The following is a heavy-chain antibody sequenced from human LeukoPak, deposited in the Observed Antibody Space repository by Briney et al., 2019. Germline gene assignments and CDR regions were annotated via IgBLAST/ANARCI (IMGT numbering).Heavy chain of an antibody. CDR1: GFTFSSYS. CDR3: ASYLFGYSGYDNFQI. CDR2: ISSSSSYI. D-gene: IGHD5-12*01. V-gene: IGHV3-21*01. J-gene: IGHJ3*02. Sequence: GGSLRLSCAASGFTFSSYSMNWVRQAPGKGLEWVSSISSSSSYIYYADSVKGRFTISRDNAKNSLYLQMNSLRAEDTAVYYCASYLFGYSGYDNFQIWGQGTMVTASS.